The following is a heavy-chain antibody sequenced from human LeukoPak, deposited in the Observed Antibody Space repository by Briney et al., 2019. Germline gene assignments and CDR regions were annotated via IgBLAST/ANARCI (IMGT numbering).Heavy chain of an antibody. CDR2: IYTTGST. J-gene: IGHJ3*02. Sequence: SQTLSLTCTVSGDSISSGDFYGSWSRQPAGKGREWIWRIYTTGSTNYNPSLKSRVTISVDTSKNQFSLKLSSVTAADTAVYYCARGPYYYDGSGAFDIWGQGTMVTVSS. CDR1: GDSISSGDFY. V-gene: IGHV4-61*02. D-gene: IGHD3-22*01. CDR3: ARGPYYYDGSGAFDI.